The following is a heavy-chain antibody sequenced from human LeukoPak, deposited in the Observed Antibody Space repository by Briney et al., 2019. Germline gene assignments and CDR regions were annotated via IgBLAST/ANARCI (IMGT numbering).Heavy chain of an antibody. CDR3: ARHVRAAGHFDY. CDR2: INHSGST. Sequence: SETLSLTCTVSGGSISSYYWSWIRQPPGKGLEWIGEINHSGSTYYNPSLKSRVTISVDTSKNQFSLKLSSVTAADTAVYYCARHVRAAGHFDYWDQGTLVTVSS. D-gene: IGHD6-13*01. CDR1: GGSISSYY. J-gene: IGHJ4*02. V-gene: IGHV4-34*01.